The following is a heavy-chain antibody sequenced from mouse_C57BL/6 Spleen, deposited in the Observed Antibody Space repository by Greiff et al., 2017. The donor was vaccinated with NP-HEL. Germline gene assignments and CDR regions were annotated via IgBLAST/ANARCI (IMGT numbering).Heavy chain of an antibody. J-gene: IGHJ3*01. CDR3: ARGDPFAY. CDR1: GYTFTSYW. CDR2: INPSSGYT. Sequence: VQLQQSGAELAKPGASVKLSCKASGYTFTSYWMHWVKQRPGQGLEWIGYINPSSGYTKYNQKFKDQATLTADKSSSTAYMQLSSLTYEDSAVYYCARGDPFAYWGQGTLVTVSA. V-gene: IGHV1-7*01.